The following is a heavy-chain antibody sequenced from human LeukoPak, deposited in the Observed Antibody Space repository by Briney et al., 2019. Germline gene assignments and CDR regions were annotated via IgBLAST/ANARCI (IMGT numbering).Heavy chain of an antibody. Sequence: PSETLSLTCTVSGGSISPYYWSWIRQPPGKGLEWIGYIYYSGSTNYNPSLKSRVTISVDTSKNQFSLKLSSVTAADTAVYYCARHALYSSIIRNYYYSMDVWGQGTTVTVSS. CDR2: IYYSGST. CDR3: ARHALYSSIIRNYYYSMDV. D-gene: IGHD5-18*01. V-gene: IGHV4-59*08. J-gene: IGHJ6*02. CDR1: GGSISPYY.